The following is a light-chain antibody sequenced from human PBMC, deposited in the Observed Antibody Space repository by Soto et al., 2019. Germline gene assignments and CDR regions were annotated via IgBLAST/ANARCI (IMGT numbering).Light chain of an antibody. CDR1: QSVSNN. Sequence: EIVLTQSPGTLSLSPGERATLSCRASQSVSNNYLAWYQQKPGQAPRLLIYGASTRATGIPARFSGSGSGTEFTLTISSLQSEDFALYYCQQYNNWPPWTFGQGTKVDIK. CDR2: GAS. J-gene: IGKJ1*01. CDR3: QQYNNWPPWT. V-gene: IGKV3-15*01.